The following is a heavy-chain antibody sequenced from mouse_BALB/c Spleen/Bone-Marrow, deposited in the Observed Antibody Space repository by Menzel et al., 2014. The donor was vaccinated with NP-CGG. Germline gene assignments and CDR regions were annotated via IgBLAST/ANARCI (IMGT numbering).Heavy chain of an antibody. Sequence: DVHLVESGGDLVKPGGSLKLSCAASGFTFXSYGMSWVRQTPDKRLEWVATISSGGSYTYYPDSVKGRFTISRDNAKNTLYLQMSSLKSEDTAMYYCARIYYGNYVNYWGQGTTLTVSS. CDR2: ISSGGSYT. J-gene: IGHJ2*01. CDR1: GFTFXSYG. D-gene: IGHD2-1*01. V-gene: IGHV5-6*01. CDR3: ARIYYGNYVNY.